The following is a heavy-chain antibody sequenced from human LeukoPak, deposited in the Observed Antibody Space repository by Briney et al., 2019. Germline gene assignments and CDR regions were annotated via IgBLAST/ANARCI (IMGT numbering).Heavy chain of an antibody. V-gene: IGHV3-74*01. CDR2: INSDGSSR. Sequence: GGSLRLSCATSAFTFSSYWMHWVRQAPGKGLVWVSRINSDGSSRSYADYVKGRFTISRDNAKNSLYLQMNSLRAEDTAVYYCARLDRGTIDIWGQGTMVTVPS. J-gene: IGHJ3*02. CDR1: AFTFSSYW. D-gene: IGHD2-2*03. CDR3: ARLDRGTIDI.